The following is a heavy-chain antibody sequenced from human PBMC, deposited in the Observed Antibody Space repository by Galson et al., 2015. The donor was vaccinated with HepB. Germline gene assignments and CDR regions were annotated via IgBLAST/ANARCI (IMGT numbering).Heavy chain of an antibody. CDR3: TTLGLAYCGGDCPRGFDY. V-gene: IGHV3-15*01. CDR1: GFTFSNAW. CDR2: IKSKTDGGTT. D-gene: IGHD2-21*02. J-gene: IGHJ4*02. Sequence: SLRLSCAASGFTFSNAWMSWVRQAPGKGLEWVGRIKSKTDGGTTDYAAPVKGRFTISRDDSKNTLYLQMNSLKTEDTAVYYCTTLGLAYCGGDCPRGFDYWGQGTLVTVSS.